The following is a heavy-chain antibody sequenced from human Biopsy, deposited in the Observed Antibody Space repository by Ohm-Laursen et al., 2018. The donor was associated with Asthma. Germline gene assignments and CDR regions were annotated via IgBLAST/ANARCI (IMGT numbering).Heavy chain of an antibody. Sequence: SLRLSCAASGFSFSNYGMHWVRQAPGKGLDWVAVISFDGSNKNYTDSVKGRFTISRDDSRNTLHLQMNSLRAEDTAVYYCAKDVFPGWELRRGPDYWGQGTLVTVSS. V-gene: IGHV3-30*18. CDR3: AKDVFPGWELRRGPDY. J-gene: IGHJ4*02. D-gene: IGHD1-26*01. CDR2: ISFDGSNK. CDR1: GFSFSNYG.